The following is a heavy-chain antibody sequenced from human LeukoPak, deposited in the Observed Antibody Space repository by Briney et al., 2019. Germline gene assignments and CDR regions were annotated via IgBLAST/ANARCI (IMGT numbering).Heavy chain of an antibody. CDR2: IYPGDSET. CDR3: ARGRGYCSSSSCYDFDY. V-gene: IGHV5-51*01. D-gene: IGHD2-2*01. CDR1: GYSFTSYW. J-gene: IGHJ4*02. Sequence: GDSLKISCKGSGYSFTSYWIAWVRQMPGKGLEWMGIIYPGDSETTYSPSFQGQVTISADKSITTTYLQWSSLKASDTAMYYCARGRGYCSSSSCYDFDYWGQGTLVTVSS.